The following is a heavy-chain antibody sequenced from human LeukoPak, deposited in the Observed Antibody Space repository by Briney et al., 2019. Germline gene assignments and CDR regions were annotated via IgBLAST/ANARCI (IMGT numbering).Heavy chain of an antibody. CDR3: ARQIVCSSTSCSNWFDP. J-gene: IGHJ5*02. Sequence: GESLMISCKSSGYSFTSYWIGWVRQMPGKGLEWMGIIYPGDSDTRYSPSFQGQVTISADKSISTAYLQWSSLKASDTAMYYCARQIVCSSTSCSNWFDPWGQGTLVTVSS. D-gene: IGHD2-2*01. CDR1: GYSFTSYW. CDR2: IYPGDSDT. V-gene: IGHV5-51*01.